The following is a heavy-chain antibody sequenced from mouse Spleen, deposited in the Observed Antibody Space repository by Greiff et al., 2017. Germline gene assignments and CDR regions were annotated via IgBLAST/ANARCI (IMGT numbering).Heavy chain of an antibody. J-gene: IGHJ2*01. Sequence: VQLQQSGPVLVKPGASVKMSCKASGYTFTDYYMNWVKQSHGKSLEWIGVINPYNGGTSYNQKFKGKATLTVDKSSSTAYMELNSLTSEDSAVYYCARGRDYEDFDYWGQGTTLTVSS. CDR1: GYTFTDYY. D-gene: IGHD2-4*01. CDR2: INPYNGGT. V-gene: IGHV1-19*01. CDR3: ARGRDYEDFDY.